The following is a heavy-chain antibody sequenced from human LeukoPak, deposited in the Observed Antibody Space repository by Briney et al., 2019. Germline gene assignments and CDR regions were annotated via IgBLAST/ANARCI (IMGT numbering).Heavy chain of an antibody. D-gene: IGHD1-7*01. J-gene: IGHJ4*02. CDR3: ASQLELGY. CDR1: GFPLSRYA. CDR2: SSGRDGTT. Sequence: GGSLRLSCAASGFPLSRYAMSWVRQAPGKGLEWVSGSSGRDGTTAYADPVKGRFTISRDSSRNSLFLQLDSLRPEDTAVYYCASQLELGYWGQGTLVTVSS. V-gene: IGHV3-23*01.